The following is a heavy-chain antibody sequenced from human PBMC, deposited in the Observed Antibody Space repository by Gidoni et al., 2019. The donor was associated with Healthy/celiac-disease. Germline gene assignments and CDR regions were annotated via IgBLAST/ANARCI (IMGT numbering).Heavy chain of an antibody. D-gene: IGHD3-10*01. J-gene: IGHJ3*02. V-gene: IGHV4-34*01. CDR1: GGSFSGYY. Sequence: QVQLQQWGAGLLKPSETLSLTCAVYGGSFSGYYWSWIRQPPGKGLEWIGEINHSGSTNYNPSLKSRVTISVDTSKNQFSLKLSSVTAADTAVYYCARILYKLLPLGDDAFDIWGQGTMVTVSS. CDR2: INHSGST. CDR3: ARILYKLLPLGDDAFDI.